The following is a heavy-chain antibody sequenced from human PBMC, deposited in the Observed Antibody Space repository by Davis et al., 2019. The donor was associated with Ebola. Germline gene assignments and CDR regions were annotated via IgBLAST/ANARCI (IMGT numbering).Heavy chain of an antibody. V-gene: IGHV6-1*01. J-gene: IGHJ6*03. CDR3: ARGWLRTGMDV. Sequence: HSQTLSLTCAVSGDSVSGNSGAWNWIRQSPSRGLEWLGRTYYTSKWFNHYAESVKSRITINPDTSKNQFSLQPNSVTPEDTALYYCARGWLRTGMDVWGEGTTVTVSS. D-gene: IGHD5-18*01. CDR1: GDSVSGNSGA. CDR2: TYYTSKWFN.